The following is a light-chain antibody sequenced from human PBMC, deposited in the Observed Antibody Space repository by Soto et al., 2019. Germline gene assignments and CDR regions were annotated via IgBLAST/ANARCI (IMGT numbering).Light chain of an antibody. CDR1: QSVSNN. Sequence: EIVLTQSPATLSVSPGERATLSCMASQSVSNNLAWYQQRPGQAPRLLIYAAASRAAGVPDRFSGSGSGTDFTLTITRLGPEDFAVYFCQQYDTSPLTFGGGTKVDI. CDR2: AAA. J-gene: IGKJ4*01. V-gene: IGKV3-20*01. CDR3: QQYDTSPLT.